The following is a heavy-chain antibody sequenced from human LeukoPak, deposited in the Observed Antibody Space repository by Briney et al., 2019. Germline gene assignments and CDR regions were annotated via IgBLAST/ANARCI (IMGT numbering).Heavy chain of an antibody. D-gene: IGHD3-3*01. Sequence: SETLSLTCTVSGGSISIGGYYWSWIRQHPGKGLEWIGYIYYSGSTYYNPSLKSRVTISVDTSKNQFSLKLSSVTAADTAVYYCARGAIFGVVTLSPYFDYWGQGTLVTVSS. CDR2: IYYSGST. CDR1: GGSISIGGYY. CDR3: ARGAIFGVVTLSPYFDY. V-gene: IGHV4-31*03. J-gene: IGHJ4*02.